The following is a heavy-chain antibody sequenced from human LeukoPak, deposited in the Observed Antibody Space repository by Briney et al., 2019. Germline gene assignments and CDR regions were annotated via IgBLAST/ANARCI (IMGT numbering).Heavy chain of an antibody. CDR2: IYSGGST. J-gene: IGHJ2*01. CDR3: ARDLRTGDSSGYYYYWYFDL. CDR1: GFTFRNYW. D-gene: IGHD3-22*01. V-gene: IGHV3-66*01. Sequence: GGSLRLSCAVSGFTFRNYWMSWVRQAPGKGLEWVSVIYSGGSTYYADSVKGGFTISRDNSKNTLYLQMNGLRAEDTAVYYCARDLRTGDSSGYYYYWYFDLWGRGTLVTVSS.